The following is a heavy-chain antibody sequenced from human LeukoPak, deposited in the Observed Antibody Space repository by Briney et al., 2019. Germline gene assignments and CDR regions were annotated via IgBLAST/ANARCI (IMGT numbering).Heavy chain of an antibody. CDR1: GYSFTSYW. CDR3: ARVSYYYGSGRNFDY. CDR2: IYPGDSDT. D-gene: IGHD3-10*01. J-gene: IGHJ4*02. Sequence: GESLKISCKGSGYSFTSYWIGWVRQMPGKGLEWMGIIYPGDSDTRYSPSFQGQATLSADKSIRTAYLQWSSLKASDTAMYYCARVSYYYGSGRNFDYWGQGTLVTVSS. V-gene: IGHV5-51*01.